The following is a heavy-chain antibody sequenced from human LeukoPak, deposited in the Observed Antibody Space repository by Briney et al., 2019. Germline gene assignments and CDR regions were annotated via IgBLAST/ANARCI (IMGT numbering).Heavy chain of an antibody. J-gene: IGHJ1*01. V-gene: IGHV3-64*01. CDR1: GFTFSNYA. CDR3: ARVDSGSACAS. CDR2: ISYNGGST. D-gene: IGHD6-19*01. Sequence: PGGSLRLSCAASGFTFSNYAMHWVRQAPGKGLEYVAAISYNGGSTYYANSMKGRFTISRDISKNTLYLQMGSLRPEDMAVYYCARVDSGSACASWGQGILVTVSS.